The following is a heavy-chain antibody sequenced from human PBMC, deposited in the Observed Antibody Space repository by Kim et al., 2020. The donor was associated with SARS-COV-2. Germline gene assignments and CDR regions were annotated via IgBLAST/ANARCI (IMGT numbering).Heavy chain of an antibody. CDR1: GYTFTGYY. CDR2: INPNSGGT. V-gene: IGHV1-2*06. J-gene: IGHJ4*02. D-gene: IGHD2-15*01. Sequence: ASVKVSCKASGYTFTGYYMHWVRQAPGQGLEWMGRINPNSGGTNYAQKFQGRVTMTRDTSISTAYMELSRLRSDDTAVYYCARGSRVVRSGLDYWGQGTLVTVSS. CDR3: ARGSRVVRSGLDY.